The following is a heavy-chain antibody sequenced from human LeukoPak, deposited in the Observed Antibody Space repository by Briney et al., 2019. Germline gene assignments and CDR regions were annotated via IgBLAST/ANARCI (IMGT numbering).Heavy chain of an antibody. CDR2: ISGSGDRT. Sequence: GGSLRLSCAASGITASSYAMIWVRQAPGKGLEWVSSISGSGDRTMYADSVKGRFTISRDNFKNTLYLQMNSLRAEDTAVYYCAKDLTTMVRGAPSWGQGTLVTVSS. J-gene: IGHJ4*02. CDR1: GITASSYA. V-gene: IGHV3-23*01. D-gene: IGHD3-10*01. CDR3: AKDLTTMVRGAPS.